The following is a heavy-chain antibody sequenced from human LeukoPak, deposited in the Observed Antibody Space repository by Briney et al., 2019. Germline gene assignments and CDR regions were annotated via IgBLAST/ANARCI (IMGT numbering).Heavy chain of an antibody. CDR2: IAGSGINT. CDR3: VKETDGVLEY. V-gene: IGHV3-23*05. J-gene: IGHJ4*02. CDR1: GFTFSTYS. Sequence: GGSRRLSCVASGFTFSTYSMSWVRQAPGKGLEWVSSIAGSGINTFYIDSVRGRFTISRDNSKNTLSLQLTSLRAEDTAVYYCVKETDGVLEYWGQGTLVTVSS. D-gene: IGHD3-10*01.